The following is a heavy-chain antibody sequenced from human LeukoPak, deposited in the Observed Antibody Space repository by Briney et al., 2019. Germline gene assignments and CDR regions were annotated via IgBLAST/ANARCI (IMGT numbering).Heavy chain of an antibody. CDR1: GFIFSSYS. CDR2: ISSSSSTI. Sequence: GGSLRLSCAASGFIFSSYSMNWVRQAPGKGLEWVSYISSSSSTIYYADSLKGRFTLSRDNSKNTLYLQMNSLRADDTAVYHCARGNDSGTYYGDAFDIWGQGTMVTVSS. V-gene: IGHV3-48*01. CDR3: ARGNDSGTYYGDAFDI. J-gene: IGHJ3*02. D-gene: IGHD1-26*01.